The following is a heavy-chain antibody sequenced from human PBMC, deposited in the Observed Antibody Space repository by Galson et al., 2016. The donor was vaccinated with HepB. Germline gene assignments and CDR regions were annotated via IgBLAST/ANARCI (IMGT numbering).Heavy chain of an antibody. CDR3: ARVRHDYGSFDL. CDR1: GASIGSGGYY. V-gene: IGHV4-30-4*08. CDR2: IYYTGST. Sequence: TLSLTCTVSGASIGSGGYYWNWIRQHPGKDVEWIGSIYYTGSTYYNPSLESRVTLSVDTSENQVALDLNSVTAADTAVYYCARVRHDYGSFDLWGQGILVTVPS. D-gene: IGHD4-17*01. J-gene: IGHJ4*02.